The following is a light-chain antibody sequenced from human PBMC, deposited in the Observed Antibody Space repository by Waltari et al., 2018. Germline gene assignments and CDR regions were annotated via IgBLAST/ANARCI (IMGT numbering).Light chain of an antibody. Sequence: SSELTQDPAVSVALGQTVRITCQGDSLRSYYASRYQQKPGQAPVLVLYGKNNRPSGIPDRISGSSSGNTASLTITGAQAEDEADYYCNSRDSSGNRVFGGGTKLTVL. V-gene: IGLV3-19*01. CDR2: GKN. CDR1: SLRSYY. CDR3: NSRDSSGNRV. J-gene: IGLJ3*02.